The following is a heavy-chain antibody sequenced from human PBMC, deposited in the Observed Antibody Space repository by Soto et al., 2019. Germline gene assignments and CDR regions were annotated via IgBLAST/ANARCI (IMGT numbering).Heavy chain of an antibody. CDR1: GYTLTELS. CDR3: ALATCSGGSCYETYYYYGMDV. CDR2: FDAEDGET. Sequence: QVQLVQSGAEVKKPGASVKFSCKVSGYTLTELSIHWVRQAPGKGREWMGGFDAEDGETIYAQKFQGRVTMTEDTSTDTAYMELSSLRSEDTAVYYCALATCSGGSCYETYYYYGMDVWGQGTTVTVSS. J-gene: IGHJ6*02. V-gene: IGHV1-24*01. D-gene: IGHD2-15*01.